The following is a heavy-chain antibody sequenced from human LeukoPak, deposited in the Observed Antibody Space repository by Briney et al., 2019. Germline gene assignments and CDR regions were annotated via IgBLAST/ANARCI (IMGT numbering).Heavy chain of an antibody. CDR3: ARGEKYYYFYMDV. CDR1: GGSLTSHY. V-gene: IGHV4-59*11. Sequence: SETLSLTCTVSGGSLTSHYWSWIRQPPGKGLEWIGYIYYSGSTIYNPSLKSRVSISVDTSKNQSSLRLNSVTAADTAMYYCARGEKYYYFYMDVWGKGTTVTISS. CDR2: IYYSGST. D-gene: IGHD1-26*01. J-gene: IGHJ6*03.